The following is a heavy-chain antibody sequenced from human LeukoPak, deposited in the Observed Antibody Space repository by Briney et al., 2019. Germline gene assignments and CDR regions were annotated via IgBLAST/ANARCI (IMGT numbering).Heavy chain of an antibody. D-gene: IGHD3-10*02. CDR3: AELGITMIGGV. CDR1: GFTFSRYS. Sequence: GGSLRLSCAASGFTFSRYSMNWVRQALGKGLEWVSSISISSNYIYYPDSLKGRFTISRDNAKNSLYLQMNSLRAEDTAVYYCAELGITMIGGVWGKGTTVTISS. J-gene: IGHJ6*04. CDR2: ISISSNYI. V-gene: IGHV3-21*01.